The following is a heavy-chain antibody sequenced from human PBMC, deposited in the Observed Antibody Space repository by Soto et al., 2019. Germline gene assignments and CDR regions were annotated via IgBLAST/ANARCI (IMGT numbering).Heavy chain of an antibody. Sequence: ASVKVSCKASGYTFTNYYMHWVRQAPGQGLEWMGMINPRGGRTTYPQKFQGRVTMTTDTSTSTVYMELSSLRSEDTAVYFCAASYYAILTGHFAFDIWGHGTMVTVSS. D-gene: IGHD3-9*01. CDR1: GYTFTNYY. CDR3: AASYYAILTGHFAFDI. V-gene: IGHV1-46*01. J-gene: IGHJ3*02. CDR2: INPRGGRT.